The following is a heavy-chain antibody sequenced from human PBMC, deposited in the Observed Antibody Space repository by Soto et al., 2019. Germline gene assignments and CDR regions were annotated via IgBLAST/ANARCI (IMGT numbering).Heavy chain of an antibody. Sequence: PGGSLSLSCAAPGFLFTSYAMSWVRQAPGQGLEWVSAISGSGGSTYYADSVKGRFTTSRDNSKNTLYLQMNSLRAEDTAVYYCAKEKISVSCCKWFDPWGQGP. D-gene: IGHD2-2*01. V-gene: IGHV3-23*01. CDR1: GFLFTSYA. CDR3: AKEKISVSCCKWFDP. CDR2: ISGSGGST. J-gene: IGHJ5*02.